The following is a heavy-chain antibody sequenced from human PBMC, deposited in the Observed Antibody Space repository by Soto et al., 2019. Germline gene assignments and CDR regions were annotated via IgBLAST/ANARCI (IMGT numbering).Heavy chain of an antibody. J-gene: IGHJ3*01. CDR3: AKEGGSSGYSACDV. CDR2: ISNDGSNK. D-gene: IGHD3-22*01. CDR1: GFIFNNYI. Sequence: QVQLVESGGGVVQPGRSLRLSCAASGFIFNNYIMHWVRQAPGKGLEWVAAISNDGSNKFYGDSVKGRFTISRDSSKNTLYLQMNSLRPEDTAVYYCAKEGGSSGYSACDVWGQGTMVTVSS. V-gene: IGHV3-30*18.